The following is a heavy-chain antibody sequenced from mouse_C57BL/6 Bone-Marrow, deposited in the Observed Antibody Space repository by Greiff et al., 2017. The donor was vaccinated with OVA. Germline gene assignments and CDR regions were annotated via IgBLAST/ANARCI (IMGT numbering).Heavy chain of an antibody. CDR3: TRGDYGYRFAY. CDR2: ISSGGDYI. J-gene: IGHJ3*01. Sequence: EVKLVESGEGLVKPGGSLKLSCAASGFTFSSYAMSWVRQTPEKRLEWVAYISSGGDYIYYADTVKGRFTISRDNARNTLYLQMSSLKSEDTAMYYCTRGDYGYRFAYWGQGTLVTVSA. V-gene: IGHV5-9-1*02. CDR1: GFTFSSYA. D-gene: IGHD1-2*01.